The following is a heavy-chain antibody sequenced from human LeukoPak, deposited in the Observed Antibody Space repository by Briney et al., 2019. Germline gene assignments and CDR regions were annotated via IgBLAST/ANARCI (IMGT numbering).Heavy chain of an antibody. V-gene: IGHV1-69*01. CDR2: IIPIFGKA. D-gene: IGHD3-22*01. Sequence: AVKVSCKASGGTFSSYAISWVRPAHGQGLEWMGGIIPIFGKANYAQKLQGRVTITADESTSTAYMELINLRSEDTAVYYCARRGLGDSSGYQDIHFDYWGQGTLVTVSS. CDR1: GGTFSSYA. J-gene: IGHJ4*02. CDR3: ARRGLGDSSGYQDIHFDY.